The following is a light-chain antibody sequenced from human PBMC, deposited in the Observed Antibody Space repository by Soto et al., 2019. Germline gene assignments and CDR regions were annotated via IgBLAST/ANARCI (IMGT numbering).Light chain of an antibody. Sequence: QSALTQPPSASGSPGQSVTISCTGTSSDVGGYNYVSWYQQLPGNAPKLIIYDVSNRPSGVPDRFSGSKSGNTASLTVSGLQAEDEADYYCSSYAGSNIFVVFGGGTKLTVL. CDR2: DVS. CDR1: SSDVGGYNY. V-gene: IGLV2-8*01. J-gene: IGLJ3*02. CDR3: SSYAGSNIFVV.